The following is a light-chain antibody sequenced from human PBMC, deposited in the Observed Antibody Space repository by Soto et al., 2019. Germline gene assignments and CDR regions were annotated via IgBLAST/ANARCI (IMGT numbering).Light chain of an antibody. Sequence: QLVLTQSPSASASLGASVKLTCTLSSGHSSNAIAWHQQQPEKGPRYLMKLNSDGSHSKGDGTPDRFSVSSSGAEHYLTISSLQSEDEADYYCQTWGTGILVFGGGTKVTVL. CDR2: LNSDGSH. CDR1: SGHSSNA. CDR3: QTWGTGILV. J-gene: IGLJ2*01. V-gene: IGLV4-69*01.